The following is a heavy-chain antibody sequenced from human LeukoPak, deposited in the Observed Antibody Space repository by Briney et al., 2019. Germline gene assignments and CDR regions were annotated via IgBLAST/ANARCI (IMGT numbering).Heavy chain of an antibody. CDR3: TRPYSSSSIDY. CDR2: IFYTGST. V-gene: IGHV4-59*01. D-gene: IGHD6-6*01. CDR1: GGSISTYY. Sequence: SETLSLTCTVSGGSISTYYWSWIRQPPGKGLEWLGYIFYTGSTNYNPSLKSRVTMSIDTSKNQFSLQLSSVTAADTAVYYCTRPYSSSSIDYWGQGALVTVSS. J-gene: IGHJ4*02.